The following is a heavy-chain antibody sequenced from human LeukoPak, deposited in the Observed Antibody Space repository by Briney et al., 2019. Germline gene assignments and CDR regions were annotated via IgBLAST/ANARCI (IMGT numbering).Heavy chain of an antibody. J-gene: IGHJ4*02. CDR1: GFTFSSYS. V-gene: IGHV3-7*01. CDR3: VRDGGVSGYDLLDY. CDR2: INQDGSKE. D-gene: IGHD5-12*01. Sequence: GGSLRLSCAASGFTFSSYSMNWFRQAPGKGLEWVAHINQDGSKEYYMDSVKARFTISRDNAKNSLSLQMNSLRAEDTAVYYCVRDGGVSGYDLLDYWGQGTLVTVSS.